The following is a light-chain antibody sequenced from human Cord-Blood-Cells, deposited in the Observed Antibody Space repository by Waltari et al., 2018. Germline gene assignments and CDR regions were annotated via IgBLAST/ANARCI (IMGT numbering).Light chain of an antibody. J-gene: IGLJ1*01. CDR1: SSDVGGYNY. V-gene: IGLV2-8*01. CDR3: SSYAGSNNLV. Sequence: QSALTQPPSASGSPGQSVTISCTGTSSDVGGYNYVSWYQQHPGKAPKLMIYEVSKRPSGVPDRFSGSKSGNTASLTVSGLQAEDEADYYCSSYAGSNNLVFGTGNKVTVL. CDR2: EVS.